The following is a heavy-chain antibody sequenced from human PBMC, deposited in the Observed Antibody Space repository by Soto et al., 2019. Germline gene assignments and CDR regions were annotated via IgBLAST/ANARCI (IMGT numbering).Heavy chain of an antibody. CDR3: AHVLGYCSGGSCYSGPSDY. D-gene: IGHD2-15*01. CDR1: GFSLTTRGVS. V-gene: IGHV2-5*02. J-gene: IGHJ4*02. CDR2: IYWDDDK. Sequence: QITLKESGPPLVKPTQTLTLTCTFSGFSLTTRGVSVGWIRQPPGKALEWLALIYWDDDKRYSSSLKSRVIITKDTSKNQVVLTMTNMDPVDTATYYCAHVLGYCSGGSCYSGPSDYWGQGTLVTVSS.